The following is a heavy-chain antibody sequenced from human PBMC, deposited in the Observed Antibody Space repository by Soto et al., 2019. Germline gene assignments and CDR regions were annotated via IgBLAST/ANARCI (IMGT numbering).Heavy chain of an antibody. D-gene: IGHD6-6*01. V-gene: IGHV3-30-3*01. Sequence: GGSLRLSCAASGFTFSSYAMHWVRQAPGKGLEWVAVISYDGSNKYYADSVKGRFTISRDNSKNTLYLQMNSLRAEDTAVYYCARAWRVGSIAAHLDGSFDYWGQGTLVTVSS. J-gene: IGHJ4*02. CDR3: ARAWRVGSIAAHLDGSFDY. CDR2: ISYDGSNK. CDR1: GFTFSSYA.